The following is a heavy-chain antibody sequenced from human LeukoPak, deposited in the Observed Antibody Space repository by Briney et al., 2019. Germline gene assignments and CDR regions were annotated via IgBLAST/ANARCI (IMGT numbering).Heavy chain of an antibody. D-gene: IGHD2-15*01. Sequence: GGSPRLSCAASGFTFSSYAMSWVRQAPGKGLEWVSAISGSGGSTYYADSVKGRFTISRDNSKNTLYLQMNSLGAEDTAVYYCAKPMVACSGGSCLFAFDIWGQGTMVTVSS. J-gene: IGHJ3*02. CDR1: GFTFSSYA. V-gene: IGHV3-23*01. CDR3: AKPMVACSGGSCLFAFDI. CDR2: ISGSGGST.